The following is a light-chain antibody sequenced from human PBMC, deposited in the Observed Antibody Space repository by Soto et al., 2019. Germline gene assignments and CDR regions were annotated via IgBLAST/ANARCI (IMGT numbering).Light chain of an antibody. Sequence: QSVLAQPRSVSGSPGQLLTISCTGTSSDVDDYRYVSWYQQYPGKAPKLVIYDGNKRPSGVPDRFYGSNSGNTASLTISGLQAEDEADYYCCSYVTTPEIFGTGTKVTVL. CDR2: DGN. CDR3: CSYVTTPEI. J-gene: IGLJ1*01. V-gene: IGLV2-11*01. CDR1: SSDVDDYRY.